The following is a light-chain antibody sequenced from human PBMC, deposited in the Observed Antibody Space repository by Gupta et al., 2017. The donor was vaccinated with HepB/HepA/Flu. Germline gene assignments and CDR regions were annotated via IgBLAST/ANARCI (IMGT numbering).Light chain of an antibody. Sequence: EIVMTQSPATLSVSPGERATLSCRASQSVSSNLAWYQQKPGQAPRLLIYGASTRATGIPARFSGSGSGTKFTLTISSLQSEEFAVYYCQQYNNWLRSFGQGTKLEIK. J-gene: IGKJ2*04. CDR1: QSVSSN. CDR3: QQYNNWLRS. CDR2: GAS. V-gene: IGKV3-15*01.